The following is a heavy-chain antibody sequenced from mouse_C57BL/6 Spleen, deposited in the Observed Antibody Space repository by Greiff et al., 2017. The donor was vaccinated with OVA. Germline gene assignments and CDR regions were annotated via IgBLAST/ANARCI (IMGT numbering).Heavy chain of an antibody. CDR2: IDPSDSYT. CDR1: GYTFTSYW. J-gene: IGHJ3*01. V-gene: IGHV1-50*01. CDR3: ARAGKGTSWFDY. Sequence: VQLQQPGAELVKPGASVKLSCKASGYTFTSYWMQWVKQRPGQGLEWIGEIDPSDSYTNYNQKFKGKATLTVDTSSSTAYMQLSSLTSEDSAVNDCARAGKGTSWFDYWGQGTLVTVSA.